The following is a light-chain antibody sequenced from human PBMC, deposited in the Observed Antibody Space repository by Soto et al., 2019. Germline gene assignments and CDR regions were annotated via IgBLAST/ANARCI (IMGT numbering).Light chain of an antibody. CDR3: MQALQTPPWT. V-gene: IGKV2-28*01. Sequence: DIVMTQSPLSLPVTPGEPASISCRSSQSLLHSNGYNYLDWYLQKPGQSPQLLIYLGSNRASGVHERFSGSGSGTDFTLKISRVEAEDVGVYYCMQALQTPPWTFGQGTKVEIK. J-gene: IGKJ1*01. CDR2: LGS. CDR1: QSLLHSNGYNY.